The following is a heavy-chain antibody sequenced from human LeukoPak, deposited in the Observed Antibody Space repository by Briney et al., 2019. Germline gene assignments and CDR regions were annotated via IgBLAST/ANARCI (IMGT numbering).Heavy chain of an antibody. D-gene: IGHD2-15*01. Sequence: GGSLRLSCAASGFTFSSYEMNWIRQAPGKGLEWVSYIDFGGSTISYADSVKGRFTISRDNAKNSLYLQMDSLRAEDTAIYYCARGIGRASYYYCMDVWGKGTTVTISS. CDR1: GFTFSSYE. CDR2: IDFGGSTI. CDR3: ARGIGRASYYYCMDV. V-gene: IGHV3-48*03. J-gene: IGHJ6*03.